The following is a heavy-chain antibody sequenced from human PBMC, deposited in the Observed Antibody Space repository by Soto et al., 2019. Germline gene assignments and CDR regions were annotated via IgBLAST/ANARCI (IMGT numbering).Heavy chain of an antibody. J-gene: IGHJ4*02. CDR3: ASGIQLWLRRINNGYSG. Sequence: QVQLVQSGAEVKKPESSVKVSCKAPGGTFSTYAISWVRQAPGQGLEWMGGIIPMFGTANYAQRFQDRVTITADESPNTVYMALSRLRSEDTAVYFCASGIQLWLRRINNGYSGWGQGTLVTVSS. D-gene: IGHD5-18*01. CDR1: GGTFSTYA. CDR2: IIPMFGTA. V-gene: IGHV1-69*12.